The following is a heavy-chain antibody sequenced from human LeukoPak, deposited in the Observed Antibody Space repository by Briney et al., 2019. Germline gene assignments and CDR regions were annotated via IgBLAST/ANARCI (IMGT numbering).Heavy chain of an antibody. V-gene: IGHV3-66*01. CDR1: GFTVTSSY. Sequence: GGSLRLSCAGSGFTVTSSYMTWVRQAPGKGLECVSAIYLTGTTHYPDPDKGSFTVSRDSSSNTLHLQMTSLRAEDSAVYYCAREARYYDILTGFHNYSGVDVWGQGTTVTVSS. CDR2: IYLTGTT. D-gene: IGHD3-9*01. CDR3: AREARYYDILTGFHNYSGVDV. J-gene: IGHJ6*02.